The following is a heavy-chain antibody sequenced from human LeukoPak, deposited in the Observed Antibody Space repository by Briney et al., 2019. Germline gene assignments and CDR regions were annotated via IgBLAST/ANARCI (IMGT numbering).Heavy chain of an antibody. J-gene: IGHJ4*02. CDR2: ISGSGGST. Sequence: PGGSLRLSCAASGFTFSSYAMSWVRQAPGKGLEWVSAISGSGGSTYYADSVKGRFTISRDNSKNTLYLQMNSLRAEDTAVYYCARAGGNSPYYYFDYWGQGTLVTVSS. D-gene: IGHD2-21*02. CDR3: ARAGGNSPYYYFDY. V-gene: IGHV3-23*01. CDR1: GFTFSSYA.